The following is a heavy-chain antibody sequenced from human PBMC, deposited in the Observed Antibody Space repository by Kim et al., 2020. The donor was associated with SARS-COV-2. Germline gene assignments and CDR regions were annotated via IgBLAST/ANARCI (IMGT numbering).Heavy chain of an antibody. Sequence: SETLSLTCTVSGGSIRSGDYYWSWIRQPPGKGLEWIGYIYYSESTYYNPSLKSRVTISIDTSKNQFSLKLSSVTAADTAVYYCARVALWFGEFAFDIWGQGTMVTVSS. V-gene: IGHV4-30-4*01. CDR3: ARVALWFGEFAFDI. CDR2: IYYSEST. CDR1: GGSIRSGDYY. J-gene: IGHJ3*02. D-gene: IGHD3-10*01.